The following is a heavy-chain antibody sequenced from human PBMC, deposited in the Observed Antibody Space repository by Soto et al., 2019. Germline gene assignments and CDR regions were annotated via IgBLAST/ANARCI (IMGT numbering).Heavy chain of an antibody. CDR1: GGSISSSSYY. CDR2: IYYSGST. D-gene: IGHD4-17*01. J-gene: IGHJ3*02. CDR3: ARPITYGDYVADAFDI. Sequence: QLQLQESGPGLVKPSETLSLTCTVSGGSISSSSYYWGWIRQPPGKGLEWIGSIYYSGSTYYNPSLKSRVTISVDTSKNQFSLKPSSVTAADTAVYYCARPITYGDYVADAFDIWGQGTMVTVSS. V-gene: IGHV4-39*01.